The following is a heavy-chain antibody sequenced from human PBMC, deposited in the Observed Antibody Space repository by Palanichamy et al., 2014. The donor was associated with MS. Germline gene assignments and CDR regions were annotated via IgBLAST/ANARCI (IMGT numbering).Heavy chain of an antibody. V-gene: IGHV4-34*01. Sequence: QVQLQHGGGRTVEAFGDPVPHLRCLWWVLQWLLLELDPPAPRKGLEWIGEINHSGSTKYNPSLKSRVTISVDTSKSQFSLKLSSVTAADTAVYYCARGRGYCSSNSCYNYYYYYMDVWGKGTTVTVSS. D-gene: IGHD2-2*01. J-gene: IGHJ6*03. CDR2: INHSGST. CDR1: WVLQWLL. CDR3: ARGRGYCSSNSCYNYYYYYMDV.